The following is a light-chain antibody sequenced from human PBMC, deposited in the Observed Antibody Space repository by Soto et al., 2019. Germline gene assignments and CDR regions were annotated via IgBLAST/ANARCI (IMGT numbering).Light chain of an antibody. CDR2: GAS. CDR1: QSISSW. Sequence: DIQMPQSPSTLSASVGDRVTITCRASQSISSWLAWYQQKPGKAPKLLIYGASSLESGVPSRFSGSGSVTEFTLTIDSLQPDDFATYYCQQYSSSSPTFGQGTKLEIK. CDR3: QQYSSSSPT. J-gene: IGKJ2*01. V-gene: IGKV1-5*01.